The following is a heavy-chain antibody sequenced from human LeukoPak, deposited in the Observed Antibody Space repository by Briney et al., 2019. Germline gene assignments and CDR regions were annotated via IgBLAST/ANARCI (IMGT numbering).Heavy chain of an antibody. CDR2: IYYSGST. V-gene: IGHV4-59*08. CDR1: GGSISSHY. D-gene: IGHD3-22*01. CDR3: ARESLDSRIY. J-gene: IGHJ4*02. Sequence: PSETLSLTCTVSGGSISSHYWSWIRQPPGKGLEWIGYIYYSGSTNYNPSLKSRVTISVDTSKNQFSLKLSSVTAADTAVYYCARESLDSRIYWGQGTLVTVSS.